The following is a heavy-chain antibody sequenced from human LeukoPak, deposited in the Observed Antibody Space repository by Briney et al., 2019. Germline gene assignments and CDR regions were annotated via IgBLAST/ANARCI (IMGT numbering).Heavy chain of an antibody. CDR3: ARDVLAATGSFDY. CDR1: GGSISSTDYY. Sequence: SETLSLTCTVSGGSISSTDYYWGWIRQPPGTGLEWIGNIYYSGSTYYNPSLKSRVTMSVDTSKNQFSLKLSSVTAADTAVYYCARDVLAATGSFDYWGQGTQVTVSS. D-gene: IGHD6-13*01. J-gene: IGHJ4*02. CDR2: IYYSGST. V-gene: IGHV4-39*07.